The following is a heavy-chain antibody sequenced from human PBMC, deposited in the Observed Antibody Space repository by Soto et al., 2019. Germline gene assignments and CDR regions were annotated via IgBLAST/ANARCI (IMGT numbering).Heavy chain of an antibody. CDR3: AAGEASSRNLAPYYLDF. CDR1: GGSMRNYF. D-gene: IGHD6-13*01. CDR2: IHYSGTT. V-gene: IGHV4-59*01. Sequence: LSLTCTVSGGSMRNYFWTWIRQPPGKGLEWIGYIHYSGTTSFFPSYNPSLRSRVTISEDTSKNQFSLKLLSVTTADTAVYFCAAGEASSRNLAPYYLDFWGQGALVTVSS. J-gene: IGHJ4*02.